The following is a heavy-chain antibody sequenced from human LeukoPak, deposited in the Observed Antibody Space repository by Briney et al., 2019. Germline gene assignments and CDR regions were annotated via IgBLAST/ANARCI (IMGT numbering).Heavy chain of an antibody. CDR1: GFTVSSNY. D-gene: IGHD3-10*01. Sequence: GGCLRLSCAASGFTVSSNYMSWVRQAPGKGLEWVSVMYSGGSTYYADSVKGRFTISRDNSKSTLYIQMNSLRAEDTAVYYCARAKSKYMVRGLIMRRESRYYFDYWGQGTLVTVSS. V-gene: IGHV3-53*01. J-gene: IGHJ4*02. CDR3: ARAKSKYMVRGLIMRRESRYYFDY. CDR2: MYSGGST.